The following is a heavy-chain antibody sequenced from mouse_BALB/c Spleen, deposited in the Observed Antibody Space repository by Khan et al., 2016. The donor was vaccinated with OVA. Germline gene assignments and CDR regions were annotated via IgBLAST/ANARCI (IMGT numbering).Heavy chain of an antibody. CDR2: INPSTGYT. CDR1: GNTFTTYW. D-gene: IGHD2-10*02. Sequence: VQLQESGAELAKPGASVKMSCTASGNTFTTYWIHWIKQRPGQGLEWIGYINPSTGYTEYNKNFKGKATLTADDSSSTAYMQLNSLTYADSADYYCTRRGLYGLFAYWGQVTLVTVSA. V-gene: IGHV1-7*01. J-gene: IGHJ3*01. CDR3: TRRGLYGLFAY.